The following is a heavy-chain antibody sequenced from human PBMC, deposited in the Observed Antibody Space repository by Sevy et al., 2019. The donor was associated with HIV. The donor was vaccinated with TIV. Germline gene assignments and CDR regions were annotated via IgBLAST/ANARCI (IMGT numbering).Heavy chain of an antibody. CDR1: GFSLSNARMG. V-gene: IGHV2-26*01. J-gene: IGHJ2*01. CDR2: IFSNDEK. CDR3: ARMTWQQLVLWYFDL. Sequence: SGPTLVNPTETLTLTCTVSGFSLSNARMGVSWIRQPPGKALEWLAHIFSNDEKSYSTSLKSRLTISKDTSKSQVVLTMTNMDPVDTATYYCARMTWQQLVLWYFDLWGRCTLVTVSS. D-gene: IGHD6-13*01.